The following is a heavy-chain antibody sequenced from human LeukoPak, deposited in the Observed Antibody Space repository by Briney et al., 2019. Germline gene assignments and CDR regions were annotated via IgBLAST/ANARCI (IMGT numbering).Heavy chain of an antibody. Sequence: GGSLRLSCAASGFTFSSYAMSWVRQAPGKGLEWVSSLSGSGGVTYYADSVKGRFTASRDNSRDMLFLQINSVRADDTAVYYCARQLNLGRYFEYWGQGTLVTVSS. CDR1: GFTFSSYA. CDR3: ARQLNLGRYFEY. J-gene: IGHJ4*02. CDR2: LSGSGGVT. D-gene: IGHD1-1*01. V-gene: IGHV3-23*01.